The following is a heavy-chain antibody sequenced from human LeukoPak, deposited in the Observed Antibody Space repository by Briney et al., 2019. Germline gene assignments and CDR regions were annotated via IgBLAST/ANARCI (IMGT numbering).Heavy chain of an antibody. D-gene: IGHD3-3*01. V-gene: IGHV3-74*01. CDR1: GFTFSSYW. J-gene: IGHJ6*02. CDR2: INSDGSST. Sequence: GGSLRLFCAASGFTFSSYWMHWVRQAPGKGLVWVSRINSDGSSTSYADSVKGRFTISRDNAKNTLYLQMNSLRAEDTAVYYCARGEYYDFWSGYYTLRYYYYGMDVWGQGTTVTVSS. CDR3: ARGEYYDFWSGYYTLRYYYYGMDV.